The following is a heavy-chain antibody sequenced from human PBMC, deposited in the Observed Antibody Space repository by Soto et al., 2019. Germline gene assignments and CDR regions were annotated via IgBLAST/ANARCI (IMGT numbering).Heavy chain of an antibody. CDR3: ARDKDWAFDY. J-gene: IGHJ4*02. CDR2: IFATSTTI. D-gene: IGHD3-9*01. V-gene: IGHV3-48*04. CDR1: AFTFSSYS. Sequence: GGSLRLSCAASAFTFSSYSMNWVRQAPGKGLEWISYIFATSTTIYYADSVKGRFTVSRDNTQNSLFLLMNSLRAEDTAIYYCARDKDWAFDYWGQGTLVTVSS.